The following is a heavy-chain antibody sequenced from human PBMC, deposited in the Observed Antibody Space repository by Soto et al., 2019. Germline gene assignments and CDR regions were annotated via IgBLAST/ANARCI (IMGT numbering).Heavy chain of an antibody. J-gene: IGHJ4*02. Sequence: QVQLQQWGAGLLKPSETLSLTCAVYGGSFSGYYWSWIRQPPGKGLEWIGEINHSGSTNYNPSLTSRVTRSVDPSKNQFSLKLSSVTAADTAVYYCARGRFVGGAARSPMHYWGQGTLVTVSS. CDR3: ARGRFVGGAARSPMHY. CDR1: GGSFSGYY. V-gene: IGHV4-34*01. D-gene: IGHD1-26*01. CDR2: INHSGST.